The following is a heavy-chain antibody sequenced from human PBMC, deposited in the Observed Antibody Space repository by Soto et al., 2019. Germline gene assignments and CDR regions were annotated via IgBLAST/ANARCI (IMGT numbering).Heavy chain of an antibody. D-gene: IGHD3-9*01. CDR3: AKGPQLIFKLDWFDP. J-gene: IGHJ5*02. V-gene: IGHV3-23*01. CDR1: GFTFSSYA. Sequence: PGGSLRLSCAASGFTFSSYAMSWVRQAPGKGLEWVSAISGSGGSTYYADSVKGRFTISRDNSKNTLYLQMNSLRAEDTAVYYCAKGPQLIFKLDWFDPWGQGTLVTVSS. CDR2: ISGSGGST.